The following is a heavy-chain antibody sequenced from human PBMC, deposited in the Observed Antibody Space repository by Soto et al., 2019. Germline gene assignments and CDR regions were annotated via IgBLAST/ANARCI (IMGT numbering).Heavy chain of an antibody. CDR3: AREGERGSGDSVDALDI. V-gene: IGHV3-13*01. CDR2: IDIAGNT. CDR1: AFTFSSYD. Sequence: PGGSLRLSCAASAFTFSSYDMHWVRQATGKGLEWVSAIDIAGNTYYSGSVEGRFTISRENGKNSLYLQMSSLRAGDTAVYYCAREGERGSGDSVDALDIWGQGTLVTVSS. D-gene: IGHD1-1*01. J-gene: IGHJ3*02.